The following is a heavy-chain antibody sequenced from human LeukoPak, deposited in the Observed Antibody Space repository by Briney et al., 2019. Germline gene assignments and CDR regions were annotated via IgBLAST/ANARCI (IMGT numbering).Heavy chain of an antibody. J-gene: IGHJ3*02. CDR3: ARNKWVGDYGDEDAFDI. Sequence: PGGSLRLSCAASGFTFSSYAMSWVRQAPGKGLEWVSSISSSSSYIYYADSVKGRFTISRDNARNSLYLLMNSLRAEDTAVYYCARNKWVGDYGDEDAFDIWGQGTMVTVSS. CDR1: GFTFSSYA. V-gene: IGHV3-21*01. CDR2: ISSSSSYI. D-gene: IGHD4-17*01.